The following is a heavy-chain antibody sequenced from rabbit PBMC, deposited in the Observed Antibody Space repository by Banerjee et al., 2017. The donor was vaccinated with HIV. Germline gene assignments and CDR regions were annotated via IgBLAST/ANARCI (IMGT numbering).Heavy chain of an antibody. CDR1: GFSFSSNA. Sequence: QSLEESGGDLVKPGASLTLTCTASGFSFSSNALCWVRQAPGKGLEWIACFQSSSGITHYASWAKGRFTISKTSSTTVTLQMTSLTAADTATYFCARGVYNDWNYFGLWAPGTLVTVS. CDR3: ARGVYNDWNYFGL. V-gene: IGHV1S40*01. CDR2: FQSSSGIT. D-gene: IGHD1-1*01. J-gene: IGHJ4*01.